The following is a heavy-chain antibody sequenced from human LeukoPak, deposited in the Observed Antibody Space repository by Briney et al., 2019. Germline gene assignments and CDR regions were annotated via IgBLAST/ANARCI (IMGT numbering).Heavy chain of an antibody. V-gene: IGHV2-70*11. Sequence: SGPALVKPTQTLTLTCTFSGFPLSTSGMCVSWIRQPPGKALEWLARIDWDDDKYYSTSLKTRLTISKDTSKNQVVLTMTNMDPVDTATYYCARNLRLGELSLYYFDYWGQGTLVTVSS. CDR3: ARNLRLGELSLYYFDY. J-gene: IGHJ4*02. D-gene: IGHD3-16*02. CDR2: IDWDDDK. CDR1: GFPLSTSGMC.